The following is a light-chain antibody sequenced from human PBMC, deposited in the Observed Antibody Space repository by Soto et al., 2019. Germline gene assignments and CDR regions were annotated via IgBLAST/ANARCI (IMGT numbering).Light chain of an antibody. CDR2: DAS. CDR3: QQRSNWRLT. CDR1: QSVSSY. J-gene: IGKJ4*01. Sequence: EILLTQSPATLSLSPGERATLSCGASQSVSSYLARYQQKPGQAPRLLIYDASNRATGIPARFSGSGSGTDFTLTISSLAPEDFAVYYCQQRSNWRLTFGGGTKVDIK. V-gene: IGKV3-11*01.